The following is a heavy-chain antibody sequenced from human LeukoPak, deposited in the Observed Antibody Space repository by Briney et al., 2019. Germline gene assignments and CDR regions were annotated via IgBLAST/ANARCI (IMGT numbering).Heavy chain of an antibody. CDR2: IYYSGST. J-gene: IGHJ4*02. Sequence: SETLSLTCTVSGGSISSYYWSWIRQPPGKGLEWIGYIYYSGSTNYNPSLKSRVTISVDTSKNQFSLKLSSVTAADTAVYYCAFSAAKSSFDYWAREPWSPSPQ. D-gene: IGHD2-2*01. CDR3: AFSAAKSSFDY. V-gene: IGHV4-59*01. CDR1: GGSISSYY.